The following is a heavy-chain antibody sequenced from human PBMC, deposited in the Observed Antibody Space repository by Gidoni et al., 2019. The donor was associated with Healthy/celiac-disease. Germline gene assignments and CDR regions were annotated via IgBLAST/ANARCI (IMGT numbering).Heavy chain of an antibody. CDR2: IYYSGST. D-gene: IGHD5-18*01. V-gene: IGHV4-59*01. CDR1: GGSISSYY. J-gene: IGHJ6*02. Sequence: QVPLQESGPGLVKPSETLSLTCTVSGGSISSYYWSWIRQPPGKGLEWIGYIYYSGSTNYNPSLKSRVTISVDTSKNQFSLKLSSVTAADTAVYYCARDGGYSYGYTSYYGMDVWGQGTTVTVSS. CDR3: ARDGGYSYGYTSYYGMDV.